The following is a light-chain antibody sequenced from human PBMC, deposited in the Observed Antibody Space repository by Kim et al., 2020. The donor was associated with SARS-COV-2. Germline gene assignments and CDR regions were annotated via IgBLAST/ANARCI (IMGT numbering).Light chain of an antibody. CDR2: GNS. V-gene: IGLV1-40*01. CDR1: SSNIGAGYD. CDR3: QSYDSSLSGSVV. Sequence: SVLTQPPSVSGATGQRVTIACTGSSSNIGAGYDVHWYQQLPGTAPKLLIYGNSNRPSGVPDRFSGSKSGTSASLAITGLQAEDEADYYCQSYDSSLSGSVVFGGGTQLTVL. J-gene: IGLJ2*01.